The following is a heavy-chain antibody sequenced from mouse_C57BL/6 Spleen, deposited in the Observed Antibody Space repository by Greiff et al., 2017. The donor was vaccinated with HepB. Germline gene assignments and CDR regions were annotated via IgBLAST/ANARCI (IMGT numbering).Heavy chain of an antibody. J-gene: IGHJ2*01. CDR2: ISSGSSTI. Sequence: EVMLVESGGGLVKPGGSLKLSCAASGFTFSDYGMPWVRQAPEKGLEWVAYISSGSSTIYYADTVKGRFTISRDNAKNTLFLQMTSLRSEDTALCYCARSYDYDVYFAYWGQGTTLTVSS. D-gene: IGHD2-4*01. CDR3: ARSYDYDVYFAY. V-gene: IGHV5-17*01. CDR1: GFTFSDYG.